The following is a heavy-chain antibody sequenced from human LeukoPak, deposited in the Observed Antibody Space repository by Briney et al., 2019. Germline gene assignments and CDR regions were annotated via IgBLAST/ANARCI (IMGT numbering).Heavy chain of an antibody. CDR2: IQSKSDGGAI. Sequence: PGGSLRLSCAASGFTFTNAWTSWVRQAPGKGLEWVAQIQSKSDGGAIGYAASVKGRFTISRDDSKETLYLQMNSLKTEDTAVYYCTTMYSGGMAVWGHGTTVTVSS. D-gene: IGHD3-10*01. V-gene: IGHV3-15*01. CDR3: TTMYSGGMAV. J-gene: IGHJ6*02. CDR1: GFTFTNAW.